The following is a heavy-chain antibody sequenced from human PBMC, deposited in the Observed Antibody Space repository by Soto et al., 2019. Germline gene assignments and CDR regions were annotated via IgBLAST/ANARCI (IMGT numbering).Heavy chain of an antibody. Sequence: GGSLRLSCAASGFTFSSYAMHWVRQAPGKGLEYVSAISSNGGSTYYANSVKGRFTISRDNSKNTLYLQMGSLRAEDMAVYYCARWSICSSTSCYGFSDYWGQGTLVIVSS. CDR2: ISSNGGST. D-gene: IGHD2-2*01. J-gene: IGHJ4*02. CDR1: GFTFSSYA. CDR3: ARWSICSSTSCYGFSDY. V-gene: IGHV3-64*01.